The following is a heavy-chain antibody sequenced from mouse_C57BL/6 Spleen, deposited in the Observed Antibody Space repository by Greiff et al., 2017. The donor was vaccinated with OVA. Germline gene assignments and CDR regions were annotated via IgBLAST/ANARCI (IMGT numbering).Heavy chain of an antibody. CDR3: ANYGSTYYAMDY. J-gene: IGHJ4*01. CDR2: ISSGSSTI. V-gene: IGHV5-17*01. CDR1: VFTFSDYG. D-gene: IGHD1-1*01. Sequence: DVMLVESGGGLVKPGGSLKLSFSSSVFTFSDYGMHWVRQAPEKGLEWVAYISSGSSTIYYADTVKGRFTISRDNAKNTLFLQMTSLRSEDTAMYYCANYGSTYYAMDYWGQGTSVTVSS.